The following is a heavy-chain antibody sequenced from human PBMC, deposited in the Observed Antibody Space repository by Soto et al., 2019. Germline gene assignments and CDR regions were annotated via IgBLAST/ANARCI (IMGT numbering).Heavy chain of an antibody. V-gene: IGHV3-23*01. CDR2: ISGSGGST. CDR3: AKPGRIWGSYRYSFDY. CDR1: GFTFSSYA. Sequence: GGSLRLSCAASGFTFSSYAMSWVRQAPGKGLEWVSAISGSGGSTYYADSVKGRFTISRDNSKNTLYLQMNSLRAEDTAVYYCAKPGRIWGSYRYSFDYWGQGTLVTVSS. J-gene: IGHJ4*02. D-gene: IGHD3-16*02.